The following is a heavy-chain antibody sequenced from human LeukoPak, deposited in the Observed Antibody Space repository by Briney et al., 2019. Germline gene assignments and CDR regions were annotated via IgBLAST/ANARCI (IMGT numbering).Heavy chain of an antibody. J-gene: IGHJ4*02. D-gene: IGHD6-13*01. V-gene: IGHV4-59*08. CDR1: GGSIRSYY. Sequence: PSETLSLTCAVSGGSIRSYYWSWVRQPPGKGLEWIGHIHYSGSTNHNPYLKSRVTTSVHTSKNQFSLKLSSVTAADTAVYYCARQVAAVGYYFDYWGQGTLVTVSS. CDR3: ARQVAAVGYYFDY. CDR2: IHYSGST.